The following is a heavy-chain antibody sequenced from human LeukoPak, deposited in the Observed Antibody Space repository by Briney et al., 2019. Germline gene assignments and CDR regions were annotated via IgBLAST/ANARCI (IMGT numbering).Heavy chain of an antibody. D-gene: IGHD1-14*01. CDR2: MYYSGST. CDR1: GGSISSSYH. Sequence: SETPSLTCTVSGGSISSSYHWGWIRQPPGKGLEWIANMYYSGSTYYNSALKSRVTISVDTSKNQFSLKLSSVTAADTAVYYCARDVRFNNKQINWFDPWGQGTLVTVSS. V-gene: IGHV4-39*02. J-gene: IGHJ5*02. CDR3: ARDVRFNNKQINWFDP.